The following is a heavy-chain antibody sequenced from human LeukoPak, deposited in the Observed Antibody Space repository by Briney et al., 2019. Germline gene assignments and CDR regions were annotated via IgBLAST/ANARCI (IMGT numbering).Heavy chain of an antibody. V-gene: IGHV4-59*01. J-gene: IGHJ4*02. CDR3: ARDSSRYRRGYFDY. CDR1: GGSISRYY. CDR2: IYYSGST. Sequence: SETLSLTCTVAGGSISRYYGSWIRQPPGEVLEWIGYIYYSGSTNYNPSLKSRVTISVGTSNNQFSLKLSYVTAEDTAVYYCARDSSRYRRGYFDYWGQGTLVTVSS. D-gene: IGHD3-22*01.